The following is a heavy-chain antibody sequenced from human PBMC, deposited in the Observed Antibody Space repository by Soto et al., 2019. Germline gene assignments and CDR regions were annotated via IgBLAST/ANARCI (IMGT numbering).Heavy chain of an antibody. CDR3: AKDRNIVVVIAPLDAFDI. D-gene: IGHD2-21*01. Sequence: GGSLRLSCAASGFTFSSYAMSWVRQAPGKGLEWVSAISGSGGSTYYAASVKGRFTISRDNSKNTLYLQMNSLRAEDTAVYYCAKDRNIVVVIAPLDAFDIWGQGTMVTVSS. V-gene: IGHV3-23*01. CDR2: ISGSGGST. CDR1: GFTFSSYA. J-gene: IGHJ3*02.